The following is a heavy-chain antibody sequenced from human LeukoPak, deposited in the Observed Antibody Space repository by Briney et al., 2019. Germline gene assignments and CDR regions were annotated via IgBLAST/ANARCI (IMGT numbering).Heavy chain of an antibody. CDR3: AKDQEAAAGTGYDY. CDR1: GFTFDDYA. D-gene: IGHD6-13*01. V-gene: IGHV3-9*01. CDR2: ISWNSGSI. Sequence: RPGGSLRLSCAASGFTFDDYAMHWVRQAPGKGLEWVSGISWNSGSIGYADSVKGRFTISRDNAKNSLYLQMNSLRAEDTALYYCAKDQEAAAGTGYDYWGQGTLVTVSS. J-gene: IGHJ4*02.